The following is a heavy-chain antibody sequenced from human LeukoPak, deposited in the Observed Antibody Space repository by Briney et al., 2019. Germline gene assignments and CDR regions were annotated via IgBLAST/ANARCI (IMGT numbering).Heavy chain of an antibody. CDR2: IWYDGSNK. Sequence: GGSLRLSCAASGFTFSSYGMHWVRQAAGKGLEWVAVIWYDGSNKYYADSVKGRFTISRDNSKNTLYLQMNSLRAEDTAVYYCARGRRGYSYGYDDYWGQGTLVTVSS. CDR1: GFTFSSYG. V-gene: IGHV3-33*01. D-gene: IGHD5-18*01. J-gene: IGHJ4*02. CDR3: ARGRRGYSYGYDDY.